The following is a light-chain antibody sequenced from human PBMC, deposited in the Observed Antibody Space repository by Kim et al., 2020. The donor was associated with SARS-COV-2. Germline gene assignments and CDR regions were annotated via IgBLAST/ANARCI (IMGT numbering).Light chain of an antibody. J-gene: IGKJ2*02. V-gene: IGKV1-5*01. CDR2: DAS. CDR1: QNINKW. Sequence: GDRVVITCRASQNINKWLAWHQQKQGEAPKLLIYDASDLESGAPSRFSGSGSGTEFTLTISSLQPDDLASYYCQQYKTFSWTFGQGTKLEI. CDR3: QQYKTFSWT.